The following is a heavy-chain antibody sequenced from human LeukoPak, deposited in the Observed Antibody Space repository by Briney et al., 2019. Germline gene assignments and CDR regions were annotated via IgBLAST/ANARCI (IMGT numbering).Heavy chain of an antibody. V-gene: IGHV3-30*02. CDR3: AKRSIVASIPVDAFDI. D-gene: IGHD5-12*01. J-gene: IGHJ3*02. Sequence: PGGSLRLSCAASGFTFSNYGMHWVRRAPGKGLEWVAYTRYDGSNKYYADSVKGRFTISRDNSKNTLYLQMNSLRAEDTAVYYCAKRSIVASIPVDAFDIWGQGTMVTVSS. CDR2: TRYDGSNK. CDR1: GFTFSNYG.